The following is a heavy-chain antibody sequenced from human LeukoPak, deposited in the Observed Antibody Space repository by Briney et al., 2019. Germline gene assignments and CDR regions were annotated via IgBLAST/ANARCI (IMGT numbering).Heavy chain of an antibody. CDR1: GGSISSYY. Sequence: PSETLSLTCTVSGGSISSYYWNWIRQPPGKGLEWIGRIYTSGSTNYNPSLKSRVTISVDTSKNQFSLKLSSVTAADTAVYYCARIVVRGVITQYFFDYWGQGTLVTVSS. J-gene: IGHJ4*02. CDR3: ARIVVRGVITQYFFDY. CDR2: IYTSGST. D-gene: IGHD3-10*01. V-gene: IGHV4-4*08.